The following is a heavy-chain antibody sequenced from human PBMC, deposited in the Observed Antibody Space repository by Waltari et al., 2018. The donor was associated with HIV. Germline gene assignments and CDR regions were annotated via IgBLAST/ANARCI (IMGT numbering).Heavy chain of an antibody. Sequence: QVHLQESGPGLVKPSETLSLTCTVSGGSISSYYWSWIRQPPGKGLEWIGNIYYSGSTTYNPSLKSRVTISVDTSKNQFSLKLSSVTAADTAVYYCARQTAMVTSYFDYWGQGTLVTVSS. J-gene: IGHJ4*02. D-gene: IGHD5-18*01. CDR3: ARQTAMVTSYFDY. CDR2: IYYSGST. CDR1: GGSISSYY. V-gene: IGHV4-59*01.